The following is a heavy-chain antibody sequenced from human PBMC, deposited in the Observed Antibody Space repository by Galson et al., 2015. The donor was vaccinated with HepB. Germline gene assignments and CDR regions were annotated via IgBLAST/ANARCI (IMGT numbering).Heavy chain of an antibody. CDR2: ISYDGSNK. CDR1: GFTFSSYG. D-gene: IGHD3-3*01. J-gene: IGHJ6*02. CDR3: AKLPRESYYDFWSGYDYGMDV. V-gene: IGHV3-30*18. Sequence: SLRLSCAASGFTFSSYGMHWVRQAPGKGLEWVAVISYDGSNKYYADSVMGRFTISRDNSKNTLYLQMNSLRAEDTAVYYCAKLPRESYYDFWSGYDYGMDVWGQGTTVTVSS.